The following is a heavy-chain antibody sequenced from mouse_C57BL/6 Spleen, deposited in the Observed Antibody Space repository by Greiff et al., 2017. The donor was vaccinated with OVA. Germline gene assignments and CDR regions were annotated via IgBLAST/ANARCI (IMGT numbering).Heavy chain of an antibody. V-gene: IGHV3-6*01. Sequence: EVKLVESGPGLVKPSQSLSLTCSVTGYSITSGYYWNWIRQFPGNKLEWMGYISYDGSNNYNPSLKNRISITRDTSKNQFFLKLNSVTTEDTATYYCARRGYGYDDGGFAYWGQGTLVTVSA. CDR1: GYSITSGYY. J-gene: IGHJ3*01. D-gene: IGHD2-2*01. CDR3: ARRGYGYDDGGFAY. CDR2: ISYDGSN.